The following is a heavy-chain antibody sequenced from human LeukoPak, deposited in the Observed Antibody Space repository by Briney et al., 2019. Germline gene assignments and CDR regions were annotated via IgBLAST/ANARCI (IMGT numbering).Heavy chain of an antibody. J-gene: IGHJ4*02. Sequence: PGRSLRLSCAASGSTFSSYGMHWVRQAPGKGLEWVAVISYDGSNKYYADSVKGRFTISRDNSKNTLYLQMNSLRAEDTAVYYCARSGYTYGFDYWGQGALVTVSS. CDR3: ARSGYTYGFDY. CDR2: ISYDGSNK. V-gene: IGHV3-30*03. CDR1: GSTFSSYG. D-gene: IGHD5-18*01.